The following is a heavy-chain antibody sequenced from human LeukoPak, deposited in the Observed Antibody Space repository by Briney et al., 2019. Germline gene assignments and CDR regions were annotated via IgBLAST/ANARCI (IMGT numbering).Heavy chain of an antibody. J-gene: IGHJ5*02. CDR3: ARDNAPIPLEPAPIKVDGWFDP. V-gene: IGHV1-18*01. D-gene: IGHD2-2*02. CDR1: GYSFSRYG. CDR2: ISAYNGNT. Sequence: ASVKVSCKTSGYSFSRYGISWVRQAPGQGLEWMGWISAYNGNTNYVEKLQGRVTFTTDRSTSTAFMELRSLRSDDTAVYYCARDNAPIPLEPAPIKVDGWFDPWGQGTLVTVSS.